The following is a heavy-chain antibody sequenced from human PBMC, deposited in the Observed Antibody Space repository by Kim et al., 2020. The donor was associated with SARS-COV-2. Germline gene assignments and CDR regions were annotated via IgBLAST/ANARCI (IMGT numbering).Heavy chain of an antibody. J-gene: IGHJ2*01. D-gene: IGHD3-10*02. CDR3: TRVRGTSLAF. CDR1: GFTFSSSA. CDR2: IRSKPSSNST. V-gene: IGHV3-73*01. Sequence: GGSLRLSCAASGFTFSSSAMHWVRQAPGKGLEWVGRIRSKPSSNSTAYSATVRGRFTIYNDNSNNTSHMQRHNPETEDSYLYSCTRVRGTSLAFWG.